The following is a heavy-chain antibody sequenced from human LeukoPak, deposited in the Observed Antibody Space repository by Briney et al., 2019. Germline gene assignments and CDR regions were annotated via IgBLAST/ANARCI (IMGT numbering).Heavy chain of an antibody. V-gene: IGHV4-39*07. CDR3: ARRVKGIRARARGGWFDP. J-gene: IGHJ5*02. CDR1: GGSISSSSYY. Sequence: SETLSLTCTVSGGSISSSSYYWGWIRQPPGKGLEWIGSIYYSGSTYYNPSLKSRVTISVDTSKNQFSLKLSSVTAADTAVYYCARRVKGIRARARGGWFDPWGQGTLVTVSS. D-gene: IGHD1-14*01. CDR2: IYYSGST.